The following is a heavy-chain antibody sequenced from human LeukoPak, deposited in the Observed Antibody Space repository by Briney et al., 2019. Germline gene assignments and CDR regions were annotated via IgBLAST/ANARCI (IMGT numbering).Heavy chain of an antibody. Sequence: GGSLRLSCAASGSTFSSYAMHWVRQAPGKGLEWVAVISYDGSNKYYADSVKGRFTISRDNSKNTLYLQMNSLRAEDTAVYYCARDPARYSGYDQSYYYYGMDVWGQGTTVTVSS. CDR2: ISYDGSNK. D-gene: IGHD5-12*01. J-gene: IGHJ6*02. CDR3: ARDPARYSGYDQSYYYYGMDV. V-gene: IGHV3-30-3*01. CDR1: GSTFSSYA.